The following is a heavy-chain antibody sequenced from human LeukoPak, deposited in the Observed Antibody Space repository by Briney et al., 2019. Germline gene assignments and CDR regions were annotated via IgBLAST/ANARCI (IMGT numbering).Heavy chain of an antibody. CDR2: INHSGST. CDR3: ARDVSGGGYYY. Sequence: SETLSLTCSVYGGSFSGYYWSWIRQSPGKGLEWIGEINHSGSTNYNPSFKSRVAISVDTSKNQFSLKLRSVTAADTSVYYCARDVSGGGYYYWGQGTLVTVSS. D-gene: IGHD1-26*01. V-gene: IGHV4-34*01. CDR1: GGSFSGYY. J-gene: IGHJ4*02.